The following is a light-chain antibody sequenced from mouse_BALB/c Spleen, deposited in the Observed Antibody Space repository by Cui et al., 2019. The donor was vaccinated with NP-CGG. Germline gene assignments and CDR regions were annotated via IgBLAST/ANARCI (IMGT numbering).Light chain of an antibody. CDR3: ALWYSNHWV. V-gene: IGLV1*01. J-gene: IGLJ1*01. CDR2: GTN. CDR1: TGAVTTSNY. Sequence: QAVVTQESALTTSPGETVTLTCRSSTGAVTTSNYANWVQEKPDHLFTGLIGGTNNRAPGVPARFSGSLIGDRAGLTITGAQTEDEAIYFCALWYSNHWVFGGGTELTVL.